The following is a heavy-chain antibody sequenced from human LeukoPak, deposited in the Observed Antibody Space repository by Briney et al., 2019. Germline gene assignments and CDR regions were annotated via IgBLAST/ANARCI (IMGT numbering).Heavy chain of an antibody. Sequence: GGSLRLSCAASGFTFSYYWMTWVRQAPGKGLEWVANIKKDGSEKYYVDSVKGRFTISRDNAKNSLYLQMNSLRAEDTAVYYCARFDGRDDAFDIWGQGTMVTVSS. D-gene: IGHD3-9*01. CDR1: GFTFSYYW. CDR3: ARFDGRDDAFDI. J-gene: IGHJ3*02. CDR2: IKKDGSEK. V-gene: IGHV3-7*01.